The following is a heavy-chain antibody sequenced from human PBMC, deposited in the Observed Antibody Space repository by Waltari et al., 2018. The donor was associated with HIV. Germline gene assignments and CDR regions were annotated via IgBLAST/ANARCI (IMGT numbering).Heavy chain of an antibody. Sequence: QLQLQESGPGLVKPSETLSLTCTVSGGSISSSSYYWGWIRQPPGKGVGWIGSFYYSGSTYYNPSLKSRVTISVDPSQNQFSLKLSSVTAADTAVYYCARPIVVGALGYGMDVWGQGTTVTVSS. J-gene: IGHJ6*02. CDR2: FYYSGST. CDR1: GGSISSSSYY. D-gene: IGHD2-2*01. CDR3: ARPIVVGALGYGMDV. V-gene: IGHV4-39*01.